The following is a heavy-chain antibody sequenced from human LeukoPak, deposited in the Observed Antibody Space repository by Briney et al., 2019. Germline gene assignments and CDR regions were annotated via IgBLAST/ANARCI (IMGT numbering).Heavy chain of an antibody. J-gene: IGHJ3*02. D-gene: IGHD4-17*01. V-gene: IGHV4-59*01. CDR1: GGSISSYY. CDR2: IYYSGST. CDR3: ARADGHVGAFDI. Sequence: PSETLSLTCTVSGGSISSYYWSWIRQPPGKGLEWIGYIYYSGSTNYNPSLKSRVTISVDTSKNQFSLKLSSVTAADTAEYYCARADGHVGAFDIWGQGTMVTVSS.